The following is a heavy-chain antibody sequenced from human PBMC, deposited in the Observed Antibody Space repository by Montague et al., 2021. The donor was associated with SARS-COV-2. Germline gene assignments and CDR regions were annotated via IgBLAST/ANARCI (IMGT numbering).Heavy chain of an antibody. CDR1: GGSISSSNW. Sequence: SETLSLTCTVSGGSISSSNWWSWVRQPPGKGLEWIGGSHHSGTTNYNPSLKSRVTISVDTSKNHFSLRLSSVTAADTAMYYCARGGYGGWEGYYFDYWGQGTLVTVSS. V-gene: IGHV4-4*02. J-gene: IGHJ4*02. CDR3: ARGGYGGWEGYYFDY. D-gene: IGHD4/OR15-4a*01. CDR2: SHHSGTT.